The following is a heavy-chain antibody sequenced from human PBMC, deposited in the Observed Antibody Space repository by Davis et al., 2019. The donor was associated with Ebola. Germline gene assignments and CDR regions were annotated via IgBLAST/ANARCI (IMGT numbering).Heavy chain of an antibody. V-gene: IGHV3-7*01. D-gene: IGHD3-3*01. Sequence: PGGSLRLSCAASGFTFSSYWMSWVRQAPGKGLEWVANIKQDGSEKYYVDSVKGRFTISRDNAKNSLYLQMNSLRAEDTAVYYCARVRGDDFWSGYLDVWGQGTTVTVSS. CDR2: IKQDGSEK. CDR1: GFTFSSYW. J-gene: IGHJ6*02. CDR3: ARVRGDDFWSGYLDV.